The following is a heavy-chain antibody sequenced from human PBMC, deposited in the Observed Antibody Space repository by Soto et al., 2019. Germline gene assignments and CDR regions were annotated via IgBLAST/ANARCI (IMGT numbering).Heavy chain of an antibody. V-gene: IGHV4-34*02. Sequence: QVRLQQWGAGLLKPSETLSLTCAVYGGSFRNDYWSWIRQPPGKGLKWIGEICHSGGANYNPSFNSWATTSVDPSKNQFSLKLSSVTAADTAIYYCARLRAVRYFDYWDQGTQVIVSS. D-gene: IGHD6-6*01. CDR2: ICHSGGA. CDR3: ARLRAVRYFDY. CDR1: GGSFRNDY. J-gene: IGHJ4*02.